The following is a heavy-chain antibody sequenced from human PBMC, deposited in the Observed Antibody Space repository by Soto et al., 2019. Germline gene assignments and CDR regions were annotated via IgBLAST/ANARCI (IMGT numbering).Heavy chain of an antibody. D-gene: IGHD6-6*01. J-gene: IGHJ4*02. CDR3: ARGPALARHPFDY. CDR2: INHSGST. V-gene: IGHV4-34*01. CDR1: GGSFSGYY. Sequence: SETLSLTCAVYGGSFSGYYWSWIRQPPGKGLEWIGEINHSGSTNYNPSLKSRVTISVDTSKNQFSLKLSSVTAADTAVYYCARGPALARHPFDYWGQGTLVTVSS.